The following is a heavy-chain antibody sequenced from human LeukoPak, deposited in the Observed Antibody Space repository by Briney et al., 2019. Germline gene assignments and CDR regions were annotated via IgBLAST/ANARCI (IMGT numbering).Heavy chain of an antibody. V-gene: IGHV3-74*01. Sequence: PGGSLRLSCAASGFTFSSYWMHWVRQAPGKGLAWVSRINSDGSSTSYADSVKGRFTISRDNAKNTLYLQMNSLRAEDTAVYYCAREGESLDAFDIWGQGTMVTVSS. CDR3: AREGESLDAFDI. D-gene: IGHD1-26*01. J-gene: IGHJ3*02. CDR2: INSDGSST. CDR1: GFTFSSYW.